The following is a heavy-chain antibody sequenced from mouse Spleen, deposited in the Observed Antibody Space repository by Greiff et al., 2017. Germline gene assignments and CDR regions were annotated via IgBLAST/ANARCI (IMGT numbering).Heavy chain of an antibody. CDR1: GISITTGNYR. Sequence: EVKLQESGPGLVKPSQTVFLTCTVTGISITTGNYRWSWIRQFPGNKLEWIGYIYYSGTITYNPSLTSRTTITRDTPKNQFFLEMNSLTAEDTATYYCAREDYHYAMDYWGQGTSVTVSS. V-gene: IGHV3-5*01. CDR2: IYYSGTI. D-gene: IGHD5-5*01. J-gene: IGHJ4*01. CDR3: AREDYHYAMDY.